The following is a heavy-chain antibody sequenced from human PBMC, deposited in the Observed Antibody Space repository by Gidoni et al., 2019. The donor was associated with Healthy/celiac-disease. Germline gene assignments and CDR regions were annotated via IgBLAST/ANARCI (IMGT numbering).Heavy chain of an antibody. CDR3: TTVALVYADAFDI. V-gene: IGHV3-15*01. D-gene: IGHD2-8*01. CDR2: IKSKTDGGTT. CDR1: GFTFSNAW. J-gene: IGHJ3*02. Sequence: EVQLVESGGGLVTPGGSLRLSCAASGFTFSNAWMSWVRQAPGKGLEWVGRIKSKTDGGTTDYAAPVKGRFTISRDDSKNTLYLQMNSLKTEDTAVYYCTTVALVYADAFDIWGQGTMVTVSS.